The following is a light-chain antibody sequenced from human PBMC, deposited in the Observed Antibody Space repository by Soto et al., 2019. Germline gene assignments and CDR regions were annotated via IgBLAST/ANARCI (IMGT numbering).Light chain of an antibody. Sequence: DIQMTQSPSTLSASVGDRVTITCRASQSISFWLAWYQQKPGKAPKLLIYDASSLESGVPSRFSGSRSGTQFTLTINSLQPDDFATYYCQQYNSVPTFGQGTRLEIK. V-gene: IGKV1-5*01. CDR2: DAS. J-gene: IGKJ5*01. CDR1: QSISFW. CDR3: QQYNSVPT.